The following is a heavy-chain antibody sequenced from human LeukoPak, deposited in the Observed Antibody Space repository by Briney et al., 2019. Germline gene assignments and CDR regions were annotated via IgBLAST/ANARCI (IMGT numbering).Heavy chain of an antibody. CDR1: GGSISSGGYY. D-gene: IGHD1-7*01. CDR3: AREITGTTWAFDI. J-gene: IGHJ3*02. CDR2: IYYRGST. Sequence: SETLSLTCAVSGGSISSGGYYWSWIRQHPGKGLEWIGYIYYRGSTYYNPSLKSRLTISVDTSKNQFSLKLSSVTAADTAVYYCAREITGTTWAFDIWGQGTLVTVSS. V-gene: IGHV4-31*11.